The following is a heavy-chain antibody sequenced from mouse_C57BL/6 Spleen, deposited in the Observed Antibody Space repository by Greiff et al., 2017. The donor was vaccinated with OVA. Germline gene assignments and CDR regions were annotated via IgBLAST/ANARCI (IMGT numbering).Heavy chain of an antibody. V-gene: IGHV5-16*01. CDR3: ARENYGSSYDY. Sequence: EVKLVESAGGLVQPGSSMKLSCTASGFTFSDYYMAWVRQVPEKGLEWVANINYDGSSTYYLDYLKSRFIISRDNAKNILYLQMSSLKSEDTATYYCARENYGSSYDYWGQGTTLTVSS. CDR2: INYDGSST. J-gene: IGHJ2*01. D-gene: IGHD1-1*01. CDR1: GFTFSDYY.